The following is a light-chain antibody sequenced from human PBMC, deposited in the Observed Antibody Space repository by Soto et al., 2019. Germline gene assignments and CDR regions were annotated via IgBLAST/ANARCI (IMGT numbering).Light chain of an antibody. J-gene: IGLJ2*01. V-gene: IGLV2-8*01. CDR3: SSYAGNNNVV. CDR1: SSDVGDYKF. Sequence: QSALTQPPSASGSPGQSVTISCTGTSSDVGDYKFVSWYQQHPGKAPKLLIYEVSRRPSGVPDRFSGSKSGNTASLTVSGLQAEDEADYYCSSYAGNNNVVFGGGTKAHRP. CDR2: EVS.